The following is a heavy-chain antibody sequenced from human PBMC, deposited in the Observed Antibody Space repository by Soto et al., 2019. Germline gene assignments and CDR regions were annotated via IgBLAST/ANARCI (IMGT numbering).Heavy chain of an antibody. CDR3: ARDLGYCSGGSCPRLYYYYYMDV. CDR2: IIPILGIA. Sequence: QVQLVQSGAEVKKPGSSVKVSCKASGGTFSSYTISWVRQAPGQGLEWMGRIIPILGIANYAQKFQGRVTITADKSTSTAYLELSSLRSDDTAVYYCARDLGYCSGGSCPRLYYYYYMDVWGKGTTVTVSS. J-gene: IGHJ6*03. D-gene: IGHD2-15*01. CDR1: GGTFSSYT. V-gene: IGHV1-69*08.